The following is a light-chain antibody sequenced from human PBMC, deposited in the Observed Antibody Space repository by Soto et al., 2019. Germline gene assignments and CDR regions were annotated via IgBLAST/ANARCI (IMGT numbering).Light chain of an antibody. CDR2: DNN. CDR3: GTWDYSLTAVV. Sequence: QSALTQPPSVSAAPGQTVTISCSGSHSNIGNNFVSWYQHLPGTAPKLLIYDNNKRPSGIPDRFSGSKSGTSATLGITGLQTGDEAEYYCGTWDYSLTAVVFGGGTKLTVL. V-gene: IGLV1-51*01. J-gene: IGLJ2*01. CDR1: HSNIGNNF.